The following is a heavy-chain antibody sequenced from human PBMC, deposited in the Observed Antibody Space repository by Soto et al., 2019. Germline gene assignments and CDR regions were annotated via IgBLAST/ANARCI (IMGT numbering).Heavy chain of an antibody. D-gene: IGHD3-22*01. Sequence: GESLKISCQGSGYSFSSNWIGGVRQRPGKGLEWMGIIYPGDSEVKYSPSFRGQVTISVDTSISTAYLQWSSLKATDTAMYYCARHLYESSGYRYFDLWGQGTLVTVSS. CDR1: GYSFSSNW. CDR2: IYPGDSEV. CDR3: ARHLYESSGYRYFDL. V-gene: IGHV5-51*01. J-gene: IGHJ4*02.